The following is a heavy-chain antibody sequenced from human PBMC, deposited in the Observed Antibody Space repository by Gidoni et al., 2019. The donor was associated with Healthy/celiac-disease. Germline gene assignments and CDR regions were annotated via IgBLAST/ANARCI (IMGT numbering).Heavy chain of an antibody. Sequence: TRTVSGGSISSGSYYWSWIRQPAGKGLEWIGRIYTSGSTNYNPSLKSRVTISVDTSKNQFSLELSSVTAADTAVYYCARDHDLSREYYYYGMDVWGQGTTVTVS. CDR1: GGSISSGSYY. CDR3: ARDHDLSREYYYYGMDV. V-gene: IGHV4-61*02. J-gene: IGHJ6*02. D-gene: IGHD1-26*01. CDR2: IYTSGST.